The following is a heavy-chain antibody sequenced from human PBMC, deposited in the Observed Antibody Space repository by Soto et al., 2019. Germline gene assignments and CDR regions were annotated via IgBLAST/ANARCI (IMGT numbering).Heavy chain of an antibody. CDR2: IYWDGDE. CDR3: ALIAFGSNWYHSYFDY. J-gene: IGHJ4*02. Sequence: QITLKESGPTLVKPTQTLTLTCTFSGFSLSTTGVGVGWIRQPPGKALEWLALIYWDGDERYSPSLKSRLTITKDTSKSQVVLTLTNMDPVDTATFYCALIAFGSNWYHSYFDYWGQGTLVTVSS. V-gene: IGHV2-5*02. D-gene: IGHD6-13*01. CDR1: GFSLSTTGVG.